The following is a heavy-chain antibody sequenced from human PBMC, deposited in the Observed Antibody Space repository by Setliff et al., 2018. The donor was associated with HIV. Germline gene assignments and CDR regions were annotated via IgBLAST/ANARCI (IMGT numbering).Heavy chain of an antibody. J-gene: IGHJ4*01. Sequence: GGSLRLSCAASGFTFSDYYMSWIRQAPGKGLEWVSYISSSGSTTYYADSVKGRFTISRDNAMNSLYLQMHSLRAEDTAVYFCARDLTVPTITGTPPSYWCHGTLVTVSS. V-gene: IGHV3-11*04. D-gene: IGHD1-20*01. CDR3: ARDLTVPTITGTPPSY. CDR1: GFTFSDYY. CDR2: ISSSGSTT.